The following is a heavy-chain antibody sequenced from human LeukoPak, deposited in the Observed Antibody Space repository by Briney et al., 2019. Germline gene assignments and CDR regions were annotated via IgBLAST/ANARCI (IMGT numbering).Heavy chain of an antibody. CDR2: IYSGGST. CDR3: ARGLTSRGDY. Sequence: PGGSLRLSRAASGFTVSSNYMSWVRQAPGKGLEWVSVIYSGGSTYYADSVKGRFTISRDNSKNTLYLQMNSLRAEDTAVYYCARGLTSRGDYWGQGTLVTVSS. CDR1: GFTVSSNY. V-gene: IGHV3-66*01. D-gene: IGHD3-9*01. J-gene: IGHJ4*02.